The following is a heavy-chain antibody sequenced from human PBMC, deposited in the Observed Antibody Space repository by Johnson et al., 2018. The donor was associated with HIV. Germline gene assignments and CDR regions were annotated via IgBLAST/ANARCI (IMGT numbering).Heavy chain of an antibody. CDR2: LHRDGTT. J-gene: IGHJ3*02. CDR3: ARDDLDNSGHLVAFDM. D-gene: IGHD1-26*01. V-gene: IGHV3-53*01. Sequence: VQLVESGGGLIQPGGSLRLSCAASGFTVSSNYMIWVRQTPGTGLEWVSILHRDGTTYYADSVKGRFTISRDNSKNTLYLQMKRLRVEDTAVYYCARDDLDNSGHLVAFDMWGQGTIVTVSS. CDR1: GFTVSSNY.